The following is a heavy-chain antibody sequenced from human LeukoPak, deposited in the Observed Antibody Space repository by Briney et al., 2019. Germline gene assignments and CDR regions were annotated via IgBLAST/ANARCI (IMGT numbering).Heavy chain of an antibody. CDR1: GGSFSGYY. J-gene: IGHJ4*02. CDR2: INHSGST. Sequence: SETLSLTCAVYGGSFSGYYWSWIRQPPGKGLERIGEINHSGSTNYNPSLKSRVTISVDTSKNQFSLKLSSVTAADTAVYYCARGRDRWLLQYFDYWGQGTLVTVSS. D-gene: IGHD3-22*01. V-gene: IGHV4-34*01. CDR3: ARGRDRWLLQYFDY.